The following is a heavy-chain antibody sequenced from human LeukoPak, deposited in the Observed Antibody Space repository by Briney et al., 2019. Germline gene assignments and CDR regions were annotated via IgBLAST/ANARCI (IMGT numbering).Heavy chain of an antibody. D-gene: IGHD6-6*01. Sequence: PGGSLRLSCAASGFTFSSYLMSWVRQAPGKGLEWVANIKQDGSEKYYVDSVKGRFTISRDNAKNSLYLQMNSLRTEDTAIYYCARSSSSGFDYWGQGNLVTVSS. J-gene: IGHJ4*02. CDR2: IKQDGSEK. CDR3: ARSSSSGFDY. V-gene: IGHV3-7*01. CDR1: GFTFSSYL.